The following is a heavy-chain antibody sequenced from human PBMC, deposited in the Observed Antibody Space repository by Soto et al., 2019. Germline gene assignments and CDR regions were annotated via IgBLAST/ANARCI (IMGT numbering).Heavy chain of an antibody. V-gene: IGHV3-53*04. CDR1: GFTVSSNY. CDR3: ARGEAAAGTNPYYYYYYYMDV. Sequence: GESLKISCAASGFTVSSNYMSWVRQAPGKGLEWVSVIYSGGSTYYADSVKGRFTISRHNSKNTLYLQMNSLRAEDTAVYYCARGEAAAGTNPYYYYYYYMDVWGKGTTVTVSS. CDR2: IYSGGST. J-gene: IGHJ6*03. D-gene: IGHD6-13*01.